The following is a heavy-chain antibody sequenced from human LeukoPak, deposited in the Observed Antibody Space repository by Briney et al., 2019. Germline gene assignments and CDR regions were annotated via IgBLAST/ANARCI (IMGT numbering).Heavy chain of an antibody. J-gene: IGHJ3*02. CDR2: IIPIFGTA. D-gene: IGHD3-22*01. V-gene: IGHV1-69*06. Sequence: SVKVSFKAPGGTFISYAISWVRQAPGQGLEWMGGIIPIFGTANYAQKFQGRVTITADKSTSTAYMELSSLRSEDTAVYYCARGQTYYYDSSAYVRHEFDAFDIWGQGTMVTVSS. CDR3: ARGQTYYYDSSAYVRHEFDAFDI. CDR1: GGTFISYA.